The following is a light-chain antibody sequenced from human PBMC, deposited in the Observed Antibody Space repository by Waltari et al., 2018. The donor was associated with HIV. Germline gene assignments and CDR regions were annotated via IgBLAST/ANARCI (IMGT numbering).Light chain of an antibody. CDR3: QSYDSSLSGSDV. CDR1: SSNIGAGYD. J-gene: IGLJ1*01. V-gene: IGLV1-40*01. Sequence: QSVLTQPPSVSGAPGQRVTISCTGSSSNIGAGYDVNWYQQLPGTAPKLLIYKNSSRPSGVPDRCSGSKSGTSASLAITGLQAEDGADYYCQSYDSSLSGSDVFGTGTKVTVL. CDR2: KNS.